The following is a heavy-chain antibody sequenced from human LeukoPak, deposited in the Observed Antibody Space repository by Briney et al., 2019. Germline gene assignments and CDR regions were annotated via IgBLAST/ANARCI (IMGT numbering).Heavy chain of an antibody. CDR3: ARHRDGYHSKDSHH. Sequence: GGSLRLSCAASGFTVRSNYIRWVRQAPGKGLEWVSVIYSDGSTYYADSLKGRFTISRDNSKNTLYLQMNSLRAEDTAVYYCARHRDGYHSKDSHHWGQGTLVAVSS. CDR2: IYSDGST. CDR1: GFTVRSNY. D-gene: IGHD5-24*01. J-gene: IGHJ1*01. V-gene: IGHV3-53*01.